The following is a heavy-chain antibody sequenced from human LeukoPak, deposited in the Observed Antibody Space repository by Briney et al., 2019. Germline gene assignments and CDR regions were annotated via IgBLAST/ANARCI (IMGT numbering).Heavy chain of an antibody. Sequence: SETLSLTCTVSGGSISSYYWSWIRQPPGKGLEWIGYIYYSGSTNYNPSLESRVTISVDTSKNQFSLKLSSVTAADTAVYYCARSPTYGGYPANFDYWGQGTLVTVSS. CDR2: IYYSGST. CDR3: ARSPTYGGYPANFDY. CDR1: GGSISSYY. V-gene: IGHV4-59*01. J-gene: IGHJ4*02. D-gene: IGHD5-12*01.